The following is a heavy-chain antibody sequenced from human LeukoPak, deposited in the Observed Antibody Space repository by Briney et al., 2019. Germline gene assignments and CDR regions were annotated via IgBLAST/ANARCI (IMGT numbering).Heavy chain of an antibody. D-gene: IGHD3-10*01. CDR3: ARGERLLWFGEFESRQYFQH. V-gene: IGHV1-69*06. CDR2: IIPIFGTA. Sequence: ASVKVSCTASGGTFSSYAISWVRQAPGQGLEWMGGIIPIFGTANYAQKFQGRVTITEDKSTSTAYMELSSLRSEDTAVYYCARGERLLWFGEFESRQYFQHWGQGTLVTVSS. CDR1: GGTFSSYA. J-gene: IGHJ1*01.